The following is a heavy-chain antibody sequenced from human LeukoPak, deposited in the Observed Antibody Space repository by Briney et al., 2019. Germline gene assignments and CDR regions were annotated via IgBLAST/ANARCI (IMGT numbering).Heavy chain of an antibody. Sequence: SETLSLTCAVYGGSFSGYYWSWIRQPPGKGLEWIGYIYYSGSTNYNPSLKSRVTISVDTSKNQFSLKLSSVTAADTAVYYCARADYYDSSGYDTEHFDYWGQGTLVTVSS. D-gene: IGHD3-22*01. CDR1: GGSFSGYY. J-gene: IGHJ4*02. CDR2: IYYSGST. V-gene: IGHV4-59*01. CDR3: ARADYYDSSGYDTEHFDY.